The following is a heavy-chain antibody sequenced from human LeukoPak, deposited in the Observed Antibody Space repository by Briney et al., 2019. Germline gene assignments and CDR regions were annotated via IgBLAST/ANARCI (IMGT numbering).Heavy chain of an antibody. V-gene: IGHV3-7*01. CDR3: ARDLSMIVDY. Sequence: GGSLRLFCAASGFTFSDYWMTWVRQAPGKGLEWAAYINQDGSEKYYVDSVKGRFTISRDNAKNSLYLQMTSLRAEDTAVYYCARDLSMIVDYWGQGTLVTVSS. D-gene: IGHD3-16*01. J-gene: IGHJ4*02. CDR2: INQDGSEK. CDR1: GFTFSDYW.